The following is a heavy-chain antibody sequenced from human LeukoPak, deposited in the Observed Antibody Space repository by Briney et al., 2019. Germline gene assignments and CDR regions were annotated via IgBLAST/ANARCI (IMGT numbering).Heavy chain of an antibody. CDR3: ARLDIVVVPAATPYYYYYMDV. J-gene: IGHJ6*03. CDR2: ISAYNGNT. D-gene: IGHD2-2*03. Sequence: EASVKVSCKASGGTFSSYTISWVRQAPGQGLEWMGWISAYNGNTNYAQKLQGRVTMTTDTSTSTAYMELRSLRSDDTAVYYCARLDIVVVPAATPYYYYYMDVWGKGTTVTVSS. CDR1: GGTFSSYT. V-gene: IGHV1-18*01.